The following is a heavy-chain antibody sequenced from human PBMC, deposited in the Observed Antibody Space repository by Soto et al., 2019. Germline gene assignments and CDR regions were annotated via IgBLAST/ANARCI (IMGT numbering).Heavy chain of an antibody. CDR2: ITWDSVSI. CDR1: GFTFEAYA. CDR3: VRDEGAAAGSTPLEY. J-gene: IGHJ4*02. D-gene: IGHD6-13*01. V-gene: IGHV3-9*01. Sequence: EEQVVESGGGLVQPGRSLRLSCAASGFTFEAYAMHWVRQGPGRGLEWVASITWDSVSIAYAGSVRGRFIISRDNAKNSLYLQMNSLRTEDTALYYCVRDEGAAAGSTPLEYWGQGTLVTVSS.